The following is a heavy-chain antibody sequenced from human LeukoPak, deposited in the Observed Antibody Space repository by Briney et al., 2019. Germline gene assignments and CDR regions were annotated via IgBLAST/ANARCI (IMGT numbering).Heavy chain of an antibody. CDR1: GYTFTGYY. CDR3: ARTDYSSPRY. J-gene: IGHJ4*02. D-gene: IGHD6-13*01. Sequence: ASVKVSCTASGYTFTGYYMHWVRQAPGQGLEWMGWINPNSGGTNYAQKFQGRVTMTRDTSISTAYMELSRLRSDDTAMYYCARTDYSSPRYWGQGTLVTVSP. CDR2: INPNSGGT. V-gene: IGHV1-2*02.